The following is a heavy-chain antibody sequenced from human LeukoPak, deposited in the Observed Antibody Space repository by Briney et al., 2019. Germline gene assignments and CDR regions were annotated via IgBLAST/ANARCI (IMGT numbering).Heavy chain of an antibody. J-gene: IGHJ4*02. V-gene: IGHV4-4*08. D-gene: IGHD3-22*01. CDR2: IWTDGAP. CDR3: ARGRDSRGYQFMGFDS. CDR1: DGAISSYY. Sequence: SETLSLTCTVSDGAISSYYWSWIRQPPGKGLEWIGRIWTDGAPSYRPSLKSRVTISVDTSKNQFSLRLSSVTAADTAVYYCARGRDSRGYQFMGFDSWGQGTLVTVSS.